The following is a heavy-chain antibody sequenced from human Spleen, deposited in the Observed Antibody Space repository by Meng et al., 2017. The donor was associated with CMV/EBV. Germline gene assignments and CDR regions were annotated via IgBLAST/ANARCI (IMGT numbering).Heavy chain of an antibody. Sequence: ASVKVSCKASGYTFTSYDINWVRQATGQGLEWMGWMNPNSGNTGYAQKFQGRVTMTRNTSISTAYMELSSLRSEDTAVYYCARGQQWLGLGTPLYYYYGMDVWGQGTTVTVSS. CDR3: ARGQQWLGLGTPLYYYYGMDV. J-gene: IGHJ6*02. CDR2: MNPNSGNT. V-gene: IGHV1-8*01. D-gene: IGHD6-19*01. CDR1: GYTFTSYD.